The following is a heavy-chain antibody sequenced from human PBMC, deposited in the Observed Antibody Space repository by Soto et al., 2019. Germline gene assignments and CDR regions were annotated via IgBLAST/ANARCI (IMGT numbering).Heavy chain of an antibody. Sequence: GGSLRLSCSASGFTFSSYAMHWVRQAPGKGLEYVSAISSNGGSTYYADSVKGRFTISRDNSKNTLYLQMSSLRAEDTAVYYCVKEGYYYGKRKGFDYGGQETLVTVSS. V-gene: IGHV3-64D*06. CDR3: VKEGYYYGKRKGFDY. CDR1: GFTFSSYA. J-gene: IGHJ4*02. D-gene: IGHD3-10*01. CDR2: ISSNGGST.